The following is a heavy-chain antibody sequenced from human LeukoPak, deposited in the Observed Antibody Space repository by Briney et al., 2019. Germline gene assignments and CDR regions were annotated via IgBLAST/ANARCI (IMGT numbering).Heavy chain of an antibody. CDR2: IYYSGST. CDR3: ARLSPGGSGTPYGMDV. J-gene: IGHJ6*02. D-gene: IGHD3-10*01. CDR1: GGSISSYY. V-gene: IGHV4-59*01. Sequence: TSETLSLTCTVSGGSISSYYWSWIRQPPGKGLEWIGYIYYSGSTNYNPSLKSRVTISVDTSKNQFSLKLSSVTAADTAVYYCARLSPGGSGTPYGMDVWGQGTTVTVSS.